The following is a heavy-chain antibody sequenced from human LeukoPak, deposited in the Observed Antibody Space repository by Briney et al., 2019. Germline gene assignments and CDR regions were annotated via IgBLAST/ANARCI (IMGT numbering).Heavy chain of an antibody. CDR2: IIPILGIA. D-gene: IGHD6-13*01. V-gene: IGHV1-69*04. J-gene: IGHJ6*02. CDR1: GGTFSSYA. Sequence: ASVKVSCKASGGTFSSYAISWVRQAPGQGLEWMGRIIPILGIANYAQKFQGRVTITADKSTSTAYMELSSLRSDDTAVYYCARDGRQQLGYYYYYGMDVWGQGTTVTVSS. CDR3: ARDGRQQLGYYYYYGMDV.